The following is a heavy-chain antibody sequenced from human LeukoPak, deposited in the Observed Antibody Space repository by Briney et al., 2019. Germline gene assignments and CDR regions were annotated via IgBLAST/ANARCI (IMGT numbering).Heavy chain of an antibody. CDR2: IYSGGST. V-gene: IGHV3-66*02. CDR1: GSTVSSNY. D-gene: IGHD2-2*01. J-gene: IGHJ4*02. CDR3: ARVVPAAWIVDY. Sequence: GGSLRLSCAASGSTVSSNYMSWVRQAPGKGLEWVSVIYSGGSTYYADSVKGRFTISRDNSKNTLYLQMNSLRAEDTAVYYCARVVPAAWIVDYWGQGTLVTVSS.